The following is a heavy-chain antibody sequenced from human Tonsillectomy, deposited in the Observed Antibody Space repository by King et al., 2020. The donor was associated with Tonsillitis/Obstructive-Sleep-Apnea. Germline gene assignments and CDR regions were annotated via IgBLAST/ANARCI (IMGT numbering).Heavy chain of an antibody. Sequence: VQLVESGGGLVQPGGSLRLSCAASGFTVSSNYMSWVRQAPGKGLERVSVIYSGGSTYYADSVKGRFTISRHNSKNTLYLQMNSLRAEDTAVYYYARGYCSGGSCYADWFDPWGQGTLVTVSS. V-gene: IGHV3-53*04. CDR1: GFTVSSNY. J-gene: IGHJ5*02. D-gene: IGHD2-15*01. CDR2: IYSGGST. CDR3: ARGYCSGGSCYADWFDP.